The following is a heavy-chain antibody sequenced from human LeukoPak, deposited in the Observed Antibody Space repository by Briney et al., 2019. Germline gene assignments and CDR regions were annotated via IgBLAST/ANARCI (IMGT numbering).Heavy chain of an antibody. CDR3: AKGMDYDSSGAFRALGY. Sequence: PGGSLRLSCAASGFTFSSYNMNWVRQAPGKGLEWVAFIRYDGSNKYYADSVKGRFTISRDNSKNTLYLQMNSLRAEDTAVYYCAKGMDYDSSGAFRALGYWGQGTLVTVSS. V-gene: IGHV3-30*02. D-gene: IGHD3-22*01. CDR1: GFTFSSYN. CDR2: IRYDGSNK. J-gene: IGHJ4*02.